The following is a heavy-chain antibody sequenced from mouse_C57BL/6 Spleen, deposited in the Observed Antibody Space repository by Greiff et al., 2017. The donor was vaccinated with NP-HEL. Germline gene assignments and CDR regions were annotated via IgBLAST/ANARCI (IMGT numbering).Heavy chain of an antibody. CDR2: IYPGDGDT. D-gene: IGHD2-4*01. CDR1: GYAFSSYW. J-gene: IGHJ3*01. Sequence: QVQLQQSGAELVKPGASVKISCKASGYAFSSYWMNWVKQRPGKGLEWIGQIYPGDGDTNYNGKFKGKATLTADKSSSTAYMQLSSLTSEDSAVYFCAREPYYDYGSGFAYWGQGTLVTVSA. CDR3: AREPYYDYGSGFAY. V-gene: IGHV1-80*01.